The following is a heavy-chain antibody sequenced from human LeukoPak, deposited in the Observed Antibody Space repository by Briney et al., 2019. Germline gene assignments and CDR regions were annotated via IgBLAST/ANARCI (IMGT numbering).Heavy chain of an antibody. Sequence: PSETLSLTCAVYGGSLSGYYWSWIRQPPGKGLEWIGEINHSGSTNYNPSLKSRVTISVDTSKNQFSLKLSSVTAADTAVYYCARGHSYYYYGGDVWGQGTTVTVSS. J-gene: IGHJ6*02. CDR1: GGSLSGYY. CDR3: ARGHSYYYYGGDV. CDR2: INHSGST. V-gene: IGHV4-34*01.